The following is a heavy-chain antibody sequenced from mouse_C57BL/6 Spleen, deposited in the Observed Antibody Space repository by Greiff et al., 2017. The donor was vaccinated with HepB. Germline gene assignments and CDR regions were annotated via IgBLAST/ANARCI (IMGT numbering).Heavy chain of an antibody. D-gene: IGHD1-1*01. CDR2: INPSNGGT. CDR3: ASLRLRGVYYFDY. J-gene: IGHJ2*01. V-gene: IGHV1-53*01. Sequence: QVQLQQSGTELVKPGASVKLSCKASGYTFTSYWMHWVKQRPGQGLEWIGNINPSNGGTNYNEKFKSKATLTVDKSSSTAYMQLSSLTSEDSAVYYCASLRLRGVYYFDYWGQGTTLTVSS. CDR1: GYTFTSYW.